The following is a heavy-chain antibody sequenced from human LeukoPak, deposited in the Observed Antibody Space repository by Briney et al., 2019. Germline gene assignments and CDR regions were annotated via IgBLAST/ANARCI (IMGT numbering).Heavy chain of an antibody. Sequence: GGSLRLSCAASGFTLSSYWMSWVRQAPGKGLEWVANIKQDGSDKYYVDSVKGRSTISRDNAKNSLYLQMNSLRAEDTAVYYCARGAVAVPFDYWGQGTLVTVSS. J-gene: IGHJ4*02. CDR3: ARGAVAVPFDY. V-gene: IGHV3-7*01. D-gene: IGHD6-19*01. CDR2: IKQDGSDK. CDR1: GFTLSSYW.